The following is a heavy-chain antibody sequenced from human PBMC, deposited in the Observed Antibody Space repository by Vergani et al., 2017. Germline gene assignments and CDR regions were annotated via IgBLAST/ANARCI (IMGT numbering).Heavy chain of an antibody. V-gene: IGHV1-2*02. Sequence: QVQLVQSGAEVRKPGASVKVSCTSSGYTFSNYYMHWVRQAPGQGLEWMGSINPSSGGTNYAPKFQGRVTMARNTSISTVYMELSGLNADDPAVYFCARTGMGATTDYWGQGTLVIVSS. CDR1: GYTFSNYY. CDR2: INPSSGGT. D-gene: IGHD1-26*01. J-gene: IGHJ4*02. CDR3: ARTGMGATTDY.